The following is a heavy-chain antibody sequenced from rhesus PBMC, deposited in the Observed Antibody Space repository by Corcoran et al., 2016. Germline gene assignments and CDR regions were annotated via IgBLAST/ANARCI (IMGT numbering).Heavy chain of an antibody. V-gene: IGHV4-147*01. J-gene: IGHJ5-2*02. CDR3: SRDAVSLDV. CDR1: GVSITTNY. Sequence: QVQLQESGPGLVKPSETLSLTCAVSGVSITTNYWTWIRQSPGKGLEWIGNNSGTSGSTSYNPSLNTRVTISKDPSETQFSLRLNSATAADTAVYYCSRDAVSLDVWGRGLLVTVSS. D-gene: IGHD5-24*01. CDR2: NSGTSGST.